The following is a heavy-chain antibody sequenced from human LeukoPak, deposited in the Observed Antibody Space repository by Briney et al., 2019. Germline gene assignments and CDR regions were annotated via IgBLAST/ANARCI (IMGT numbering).Heavy chain of an antibody. CDR3: ARAGFGIDF. D-gene: IGHD3-10*01. V-gene: IGHV4-30-4*08. Sequence: SQTLSLTCTVSGGSISSSDYYWGWIRQPPGKGLEWIGYIYYSGSTYYNPSLKSRVTISIDSSKKQFSLKLTAVTAADTAVYYCARAGFGIDFWGQGTLVTVSS. CDR2: IYYSGST. CDR1: GGSISSSDYY. J-gene: IGHJ4*02.